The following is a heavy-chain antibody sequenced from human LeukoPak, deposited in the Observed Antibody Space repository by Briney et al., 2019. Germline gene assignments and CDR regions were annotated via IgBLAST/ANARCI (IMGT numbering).Heavy chain of an antibody. V-gene: IGHV3-30*02. CDR2: IRYDGSNK. Sequence: GGSLRLSCAASGFTFSSYGMHWVRQAPGKGLEWVAFIRYDGSNKYYADSVKGRFTISRDNSNNTLYLQVNSLRAEDTAVYYCARDWYSYGSGTYSSSMDVWGKGTTITVSS. D-gene: IGHD3-10*01. CDR1: GFTFSSYG. CDR3: ARDWYSYGSGTYSSSMDV. J-gene: IGHJ6*03.